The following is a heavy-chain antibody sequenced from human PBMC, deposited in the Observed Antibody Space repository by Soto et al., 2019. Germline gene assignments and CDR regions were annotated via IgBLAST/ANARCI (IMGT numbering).Heavy chain of an antibody. D-gene: IGHD3-3*02. J-gene: IGHJ6*02. Sequence: QVQLVESGGGVVQPGRSLRRSCAASGFTFSSYGMHWVRQAPGKGLEWVAVIWYDGSNKYYADSVKGRFTISRDNSKNTLYLQMNSLRAEDTAVYYCARDSIGGMDVWGQGTTVTVSS. CDR2: IWYDGSNK. CDR1: GFTFSSYG. CDR3: ARDSIGGMDV. V-gene: IGHV3-33*01.